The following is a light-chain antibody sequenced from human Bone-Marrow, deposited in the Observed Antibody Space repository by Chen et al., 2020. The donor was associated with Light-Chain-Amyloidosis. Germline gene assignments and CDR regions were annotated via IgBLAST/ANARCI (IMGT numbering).Light chain of an antibody. J-gene: IGLJ3*02. V-gene: IGLV2-14*03. Sequence: QSALTPPASVSWSPGPAVPISCTGTSGDVGGYNFVSWFQHHADKAPKLMIYDVSNRPSGVSDRFSGSKSGNTASLTISGLQAEDEADYYCSSYTSSATLVFGGGTKLTVL. CDR3: SSYTSSATLV. CDR1: SGDVGGYNF. CDR2: DVS.